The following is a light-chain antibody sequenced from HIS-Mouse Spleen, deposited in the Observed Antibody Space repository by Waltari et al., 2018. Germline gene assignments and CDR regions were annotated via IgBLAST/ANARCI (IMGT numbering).Light chain of an antibody. Sequence: QSALTQPASVSGSPGQSINISCTGTSSDVVGYNYVSWYQQHPGKAPKLMTYDVSNRPAGVSNRFSGSKSGNTASLTISGLQAEDEADYYCSSYTSSSFNVVFGGGTKLTVL. CDR1: SSDVVGYNY. V-gene: IGLV2-14*03. J-gene: IGLJ2*01. CDR2: DVS. CDR3: SSYTSSSFNVV.